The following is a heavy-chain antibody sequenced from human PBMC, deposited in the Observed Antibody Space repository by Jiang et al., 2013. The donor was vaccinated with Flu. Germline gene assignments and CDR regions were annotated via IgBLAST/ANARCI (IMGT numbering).Heavy chain of an antibody. CDR3: VRRGGHNYWYFDL. J-gene: IGHJ2*01. Sequence: SGAEVKKPGASVKVSCKASGYTFTSYYMHWVRQAPGQGLEWMGIINPSGGSTSYAQKFQGRVTMTRDTSTSTVYMELSSLRSEDTAVYYCVRRGGHNYWYFDLWGRGTLVTVSS. CDR1: GYTFTSYY. V-gene: IGHV1-46*01. D-gene: IGHD3-16*01. CDR2: INPSGGST.